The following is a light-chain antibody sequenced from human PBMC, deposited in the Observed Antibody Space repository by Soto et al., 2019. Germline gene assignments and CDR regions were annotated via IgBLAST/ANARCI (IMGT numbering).Light chain of an antibody. CDR1: SGHSNYA. V-gene: IGLV4-69*01. J-gene: IGLJ3*02. CDR2: VNSDGSH. CDR3: QTWGTGIRV. Sequence: QSVLTQSPSASASLGASVKLACTLSSGHSNYAIAWHQQQPEKGPRYLMKVNSDGSHSKGDGIPDRFSGSSSGAERYLTISRLQSEDEADYYCQTWGTGIRVFGGGTKVTVL.